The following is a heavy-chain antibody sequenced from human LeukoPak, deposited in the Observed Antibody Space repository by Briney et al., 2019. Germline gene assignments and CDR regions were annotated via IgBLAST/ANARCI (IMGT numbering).Heavy chain of an antibody. CDR2: ISDSGSDT. Sequence: PGGSLRLSCAASGFTFSSYGMSWVRQAPGKGLEWVSAISDSGSDTYYADSVKGRFTISKDNSKNTLFLRMNSLRAEDTAVYYCAKRVPYSSSSVYFDSWGQGTLDTVSS. V-gene: IGHV3-23*01. D-gene: IGHD6-6*01. CDR1: GFTFSSYG. CDR3: AKRVPYSSSSVYFDS. J-gene: IGHJ4*02.